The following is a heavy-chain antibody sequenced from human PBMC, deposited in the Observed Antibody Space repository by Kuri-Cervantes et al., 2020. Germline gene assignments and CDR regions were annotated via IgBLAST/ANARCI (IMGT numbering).Heavy chain of an antibody. CDR3: ARLAVRGDFDY. J-gene: IGHJ4*02. Sequence: GGSLRLSCAASGFTFSSYDMHWVRQATGKGLEWVSAIGTAGDTYYPGSVKGRFTISRDNAKNSLYLQMNSLRAEDTAVYYCARLAVRGDFDYWGQGTLVTVSS. V-gene: IGHV3-13*01. CDR1: GFTFSSYD. CDR2: IGTAGDT. D-gene: IGHD3-10*01.